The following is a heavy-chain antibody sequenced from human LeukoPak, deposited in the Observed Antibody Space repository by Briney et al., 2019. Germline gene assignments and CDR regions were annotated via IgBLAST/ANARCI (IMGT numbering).Heavy chain of an antibody. J-gene: IGHJ4*02. V-gene: IGHV3-21*01. D-gene: IGHD3-22*01. CDR3: ARDLKTYYYDSSGYYYVADY. CDR1: GFTFSTYA. CDR2: ISSSSSYI. Sequence: PGGSLRLSCAASGFTFSTYAMHWVRQAPGKGLEWVSSISSSSSYIYYADSVKGRFTISRDNAKNSLYLQMNSLRAEDTAVYYCARDLKTYYYDSSGYYYVADYWGQGTLVTVSS.